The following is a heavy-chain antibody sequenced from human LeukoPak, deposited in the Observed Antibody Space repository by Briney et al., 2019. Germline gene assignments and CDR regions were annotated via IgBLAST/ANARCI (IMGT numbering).Heavy chain of an antibody. J-gene: IGHJ1*01. CDR1: GFTFSSYW. CDR2: IKQDGSEK. Sequence: GGSLRLSCAASGFTFSSYWMSWVRQAPGKGLEWVANIKQDGSEKYYVDSVKGRFTISRDNSKNTLYLQMNSLRAEDTAVYYCAREGYYDSSGYSPGFQHWGQGTLVTVSS. CDR3: AREGYYDSSGYSPGFQH. D-gene: IGHD3-22*01. V-gene: IGHV3-7*01.